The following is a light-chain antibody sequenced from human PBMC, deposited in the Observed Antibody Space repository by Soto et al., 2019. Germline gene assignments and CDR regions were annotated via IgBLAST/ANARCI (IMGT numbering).Light chain of an antibody. J-gene: IGLJ3*02. V-gene: IGLV7-43*01. Sequence: QAVVTQEPSLTVSPGGTVTLTCASSTGAVTSGYYPNWFQQKAGQAPRVLIYSTSNKHSWTPARFSCSLLGGKAALTLSGVQPEDEAEYYCLLFYGDAWVFGGGTKLTVL. CDR2: STS. CDR1: TGAVTSGYY. CDR3: LLFYGDAWV.